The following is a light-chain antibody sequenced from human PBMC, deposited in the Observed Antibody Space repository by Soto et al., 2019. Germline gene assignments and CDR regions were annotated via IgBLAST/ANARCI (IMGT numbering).Light chain of an antibody. V-gene: IGKV3-15*01. CDR2: GAS. J-gene: IGKJ1*01. Sequence: EIVIRHSRATLSVSPGGIAPLSCRATHSISNPLAWYQQKPGQAPRLLIYGASRRATGFPARFSGSGSGTDFPLTISILQSEDFAVYYCQQYANRPWPFGQGTKVDI. CDR3: QQYANRPWP. CDR1: HSISNP.